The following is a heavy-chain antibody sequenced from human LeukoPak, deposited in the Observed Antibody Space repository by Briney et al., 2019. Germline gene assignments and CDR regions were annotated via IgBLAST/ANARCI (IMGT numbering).Heavy chain of an antibody. Sequence: ASVKVSCKASEGTFSNSAISWVRQAPGQGLEWMGIINPSGGSTSYAQKFQGRVTMTRDMSTSTVYMELSSLRSEDTAAYYCAREQTSTGSFDYWGQGTLVTVSS. D-gene: IGHD2-2*01. J-gene: IGHJ4*02. CDR1: EGTFSNSA. CDR2: INPSGGST. CDR3: AREQTSTGSFDY. V-gene: IGHV1-46*01.